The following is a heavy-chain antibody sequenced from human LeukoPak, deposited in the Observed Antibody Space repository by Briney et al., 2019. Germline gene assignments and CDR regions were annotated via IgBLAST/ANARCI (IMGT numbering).Heavy chain of an antibody. Sequence: SETLSLTCTVSGGSISSGGYFWIWIRQHPGKGLEWTGYIYYSGSTYYNPSLKSRVTISVDTSKNQFSLKLSSVTAADTAVYYCARDVNSYGFDYWGQGTLVTVSS. D-gene: IGHD5-18*01. CDR2: IYYSGST. CDR3: ARDVNSYGFDY. CDR1: GGSISSGGYF. J-gene: IGHJ4*02. V-gene: IGHV4-31*03.